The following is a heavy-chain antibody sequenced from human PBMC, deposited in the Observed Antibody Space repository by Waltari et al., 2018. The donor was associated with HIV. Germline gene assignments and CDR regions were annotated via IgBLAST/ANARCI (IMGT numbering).Heavy chain of an antibody. V-gene: IGHV4-39*07. D-gene: IGHD3-22*01. CDR1: GASITSNNFY. J-gene: IGHJ5*02. CDR3: ARTHDFDRSGYSFDP. CDR2: IYYSGNT. Sequence: VSGASITSNNFYWGWVRQPPGKGLEFIGTIYYSGNTYYNASLKPRVTMSVDRSKNQFFLHLRSVSAADTAIYFCARTHDFDRSGYSFDPWGQGILVRVSA.